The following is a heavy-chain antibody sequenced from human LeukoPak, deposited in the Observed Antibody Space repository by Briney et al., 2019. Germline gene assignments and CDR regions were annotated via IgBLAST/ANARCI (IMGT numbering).Heavy chain of an antibody. CDR3: ARYCSGGSCYSYNWFDP. V-gene: IGHV4-34*01. J-gene: IGHJ5*02. D-gene: IGHD2-15*01. CDR1: GGSFSGYY. CDR2: INHSGST. Sequence: SETLSLTCAVYGGSFSGYYWSWIRQPPGKGLEWIGEINHSGSTNYNPSLKSRVTISEDTSKNQFSLKLSSVTAADTAVYYCARYCSGGSCYSYNWFDPWGQGTLVTVSS.